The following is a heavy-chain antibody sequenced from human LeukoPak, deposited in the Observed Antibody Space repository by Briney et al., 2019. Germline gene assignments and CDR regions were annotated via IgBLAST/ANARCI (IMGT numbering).Heavy chain of an antibody. D-gene: IGHD6-13*01. CDR2: ISSSGSYI. CDR3: AKPGIAAAGQGGFDY. J-gene: IGHJ4*02. CDR1: GFTFSSYS. V-gene: IGHV3-21*04. Sequence: PGGSLRLSCAASGFTFSSYSMNWVRQAPGKGLEWVSSISSSGSYIYYADSVKGRFTISRDNAKNSLYLQMNSLRAEDTAVYYCAKPGIAAAGQGGFDYWGQGTLVTVSS.